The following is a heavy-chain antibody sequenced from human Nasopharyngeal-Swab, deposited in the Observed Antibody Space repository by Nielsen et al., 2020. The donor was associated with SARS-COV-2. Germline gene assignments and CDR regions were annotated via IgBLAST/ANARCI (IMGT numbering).Heavy chain of an antibody. CDR1: GGSFSGYY. Sequence: SETLSLTCAVYGGSFSGYYWSWIRQPPGKGLEWIGEINHSGSTNYNPSLKSRVTISVDTSKNQFSLKLSSVTAADTAVYYCARGLGFGESQSLIFDYWGQGTLVTASS. CDR3: ARGLGFGESQSLIFDY. J-gene: IGHJ4*02. V-gene: IGHV4-34*01. D-gene: IGHD3-10*01. CDR2: INHSGST.